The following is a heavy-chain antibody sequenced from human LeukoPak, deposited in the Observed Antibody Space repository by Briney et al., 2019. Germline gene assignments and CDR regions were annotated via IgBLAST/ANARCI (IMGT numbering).Heavy chain of an antibody. V-gene: IGHV3-21*01. J-gene: IGHJ4*02. CDR1: GFTFSSYT. D-gene: IGHD6-13*01. CDR3: ARGDPIAAAGTVLFDY. Sequence: PGRSLRLSCAASGFTFSSYTMNWVRQAPGKGLEWVSSISSSSSYIYYADSVKGRFTISRDNAKNSLYLQMNSLRAEDTAVYYYARGDPIAAAGTVLFDYWGQGTLVTVSS. CDR2: ISSSSSYI.